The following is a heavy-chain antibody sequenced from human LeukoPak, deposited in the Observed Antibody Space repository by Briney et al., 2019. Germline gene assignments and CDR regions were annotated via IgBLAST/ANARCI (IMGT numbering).Heavy chain of an antibody. V-gene: IGHV1-69*13. J-gene: IGHJ5*02. CDR3: AEPNYDILTGYYGGWFDP. CDR2: IIPIFGTA. Sequence: SVKVSCKASGGTFSSYAISWVRQAPGQGLEWMGGIIPIFGTANYAQKFQGRVTITADESTSTAYMELSSLRSEDTAVYYCAEPNYDILTGYYGGWFDPWGQGTLVTVSS. D-gene: IGHD3-9*01. CDR1: GGTFSSYA.